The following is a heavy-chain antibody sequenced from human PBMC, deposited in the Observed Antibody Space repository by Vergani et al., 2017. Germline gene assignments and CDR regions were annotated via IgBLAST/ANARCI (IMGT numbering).Heavy chain of an antibody. Sequence: VQLLESGGGLVQPGGSLRLSCAASGFTFSSYGMHWVRQAPGKGLEWVAVIWYDGSNKYYADSVKGRFTISRDNSKNTLYLQMNSLRAEDTAVYYCAKAGYYGDYEGYYFDYWGQGTLVTVSS. D-gene: IGHD4-17*01. J-gene: IGHJ4*02. CDR2: IWYDGSNK. CDR3: AKAGYYGDYEGYYFDY. CDR1: GFTFSSYG. V-gene: IGHV3-33*06.